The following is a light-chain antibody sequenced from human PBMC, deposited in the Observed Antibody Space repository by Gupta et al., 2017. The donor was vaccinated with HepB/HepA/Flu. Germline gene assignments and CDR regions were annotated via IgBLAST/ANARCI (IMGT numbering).Light chain of an antibody. J-gene: IGKJ2*01. V-gene: IGKV4-1*01. CDR2: WAS. CDR1: QSLFYSSNNKNY. Sequence: DIVMTQSPDSLAVSLGERATINCKSSQSLFYSSNNKNYLAWYQQKPGQPPKVLIYWASTRESGVPGRFSGSGSGTYFTLTISSLQAEDVAIYYCQQYYSTPPYTFGQGTKLEIK. CDR3: QQYYSTPPYT.